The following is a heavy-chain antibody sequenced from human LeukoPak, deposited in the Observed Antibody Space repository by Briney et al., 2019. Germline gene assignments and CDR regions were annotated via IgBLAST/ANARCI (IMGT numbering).Heavy chain of an antibody. Sequence: PGGSLRLSCAASGFTFNSYEMNWVRQAPGKGLEGVSYISSSGSTIYYADSVKGRFTISRDNAKNSLYLQMNSLRAGDTAVYYCATASERYDYVWGSYRPPEYWGQGTLVTVSS. CDR3: ATASERYDYVWGSYRPPEY. CDR2: ISSSGSTI. V-gene: IGHV3-48*03. J-gene: IGHJ4*02. CDR1: GFTFNSYE. D-gene: IGHD3-16*02.